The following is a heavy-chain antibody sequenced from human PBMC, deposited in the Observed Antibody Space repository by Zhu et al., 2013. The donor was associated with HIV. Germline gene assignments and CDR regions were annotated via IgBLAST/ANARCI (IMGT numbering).Heavy chain of an antibody. CDR2: MKTNSGNT. D-gene: IGHD1-26*01. CDR3: ARGQWELPLLHEY. CDR1: GGTFSSYA. Sequence: QVQLVQSGAEVKKPGSSVKVSCKASGGTFSSYAISWVRQVTGQGLEWMGRMKTNSGNTGYAKKFQGRVTFTRNTSIDTAYMELSSLTSEDTAVYYCARGQWELPLLHEYWGQGTLVTVSS. V-gene: IGHV1-8*03. J-gene: IGHJ4*02.